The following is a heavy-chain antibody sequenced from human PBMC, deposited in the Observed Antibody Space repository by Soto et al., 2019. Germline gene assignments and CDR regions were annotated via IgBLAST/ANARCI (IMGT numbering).Heavy chain of an antibody. D-gene: IGHD2-15*01. CDR2: ISFDGTTD. V-gene: IGHV3-30-3*01. CDR3: ARDNRDCSAFNCYNPGRVFGLDV. J-gene: IGHJ6*02. CDR1: GFNFNNYN. Sequence: GGSLRLSCVASGFNFNNYNLHWVRQAPSNSLESVAVISFDGTTDYYAGSVKGRFTVSRDNFKNILSLQMDSLRPEDTAVYYCARDNRDCSAFNCYNPGRVFGLDVWGQGTTVTVSS.